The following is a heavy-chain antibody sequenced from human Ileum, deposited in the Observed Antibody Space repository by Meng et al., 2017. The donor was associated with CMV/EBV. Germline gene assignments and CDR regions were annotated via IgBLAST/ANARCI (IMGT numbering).Heavy chain of an antibody. CDR3: ARGGSTAYSLKYFDY. J-gene: IGHJ4*02. D-gene: IGHD2/OR15-2a*01. V-gene: IGHV3-48*03. CDR1: GFTFGSYE. Sequence: GGSLRLSCAASGFTFGSYEMNWVRQTPGRGLEWISYIDVSGNTIYYADSVKGRFTISRDNVKSSVLLLMESLRDDDAGVYYCARGGSTAYSLKYFDYWGQGGLVTVSS. CDR2: IDVSGNTI.